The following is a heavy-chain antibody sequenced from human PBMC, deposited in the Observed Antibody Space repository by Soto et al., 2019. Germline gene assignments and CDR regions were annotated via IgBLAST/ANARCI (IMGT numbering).Heavy chain of an antibody. V-gene: IGHV4-59*01. CDR3: ARYRREAVAGYTLDN. CDR2: VYNSGST. CDR1: GGSISSNY. J-gene: IGHJ4*02. D-gene: IGHD6-13*01. Sequence: ASETLSLTCTVSGGSISSNYWTWIRQPPGKGLEWIGYVYNSGSTNYNPSLKSRVTISEDTSKGQFSLKVNSMTAADTAVYYCARYRREAVAGYTLDNWGQGILVTVSS.